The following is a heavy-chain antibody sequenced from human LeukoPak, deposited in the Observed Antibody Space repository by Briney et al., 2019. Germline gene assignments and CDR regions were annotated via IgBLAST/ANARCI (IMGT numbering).Heavy chain of an antibody. CDR2: ISGSGGST. J-gene: IGHJ4*02. V-gene: IGHV3-23*01. CDR3: AKDPFPYIAVAGSPFDY. Sequence: QSGGSLRLSCAASGFTFSSYAMSWVRQAPGKGLEWVSAISGSGGSTYYADSVKGRFTISRDNSKNTLYLQMNSLRAEDTAVYYCAKDPFPYIAVAGSPFDYWGQGTLVTVSS. D-gene: IGHD6-19*01. CDR1: GFTFSSYA.